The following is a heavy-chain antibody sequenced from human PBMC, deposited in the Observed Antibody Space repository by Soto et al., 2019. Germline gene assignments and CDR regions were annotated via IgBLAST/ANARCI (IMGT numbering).Heavy chain of an antibody. J-gene: IGHJ6*02. CDR3: ARKQINCSGGSCSKYYYGMDV. Sequence: GESLKISCKGSGYSFTSYWIGWVRQMPGKGLEWMGIIYPGDSYTNYSPSFQGHVTISADKSISTAYLQWSSLKASDTAMYYCARKQINCSGGSCSKYYYGMDVWGQGTTVTVSS. CDR2: IYPGDSYT. V-gene: IGHV5-51*01. D-gene: IGHD2-15*01. CDR1: GYSFTSYW.